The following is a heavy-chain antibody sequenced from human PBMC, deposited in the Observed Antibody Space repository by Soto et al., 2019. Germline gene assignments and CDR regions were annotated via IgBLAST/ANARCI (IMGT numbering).Heavy chain of an antibody. Sequence: GGSLRLSCAASGFTFSSYAMNWVRQAPGKGLMWVSRINNDGSYTTDADSVKGRFTISRDNAKSTLYLQMNSLRAEDTAVYYCAKDFAGDFDYWGQGILVTVSS. CDR3: AKDFAGDFDY. D-gene: IGHD4-17*01. J-gene: IGHJ4*02. CDR1: GFTFSSYA. V-gene: IGHV3-74*01. CDR2: INNDGSYT.